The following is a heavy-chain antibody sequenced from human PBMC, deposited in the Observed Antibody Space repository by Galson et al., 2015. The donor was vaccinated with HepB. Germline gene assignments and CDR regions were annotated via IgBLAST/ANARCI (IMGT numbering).Heavy chain of an antibody. V-gene: IGHV4-38-2*02. J-gene: IGHJ4*02. Sequence: LSLTCTVSGYSISSGYYWGWIRQPPGKGLEWIGSIYHSGSTYYNPSLKSRVTISVDTSKNQFSLKLSSVTAADTAVYYCAREDYYDSSGYPTGDFDYWGQGTLVPVSS. CDR3: AREDYYDSSGYPTGDFDY. CDR2: IYHSGST. D-gene: IGHD3-22*01. CDR1: GYSISSGYY.